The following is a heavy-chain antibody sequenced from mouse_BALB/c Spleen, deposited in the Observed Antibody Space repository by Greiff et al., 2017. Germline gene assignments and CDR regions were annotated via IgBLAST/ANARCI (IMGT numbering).Heavy chain of an antibody. J-gene: IGHJ4*01. CDR1: GFTFSSYG. V-gene: IGHV5-6*01. CDR2: ISSGGSYT. Sequence: EVKLVESGGDLVKPGGSLKLSCAASGFTFSSYGMSWVRQTPDKRLEWVATISSGGSYTYYPDSVKGRFTISRDNAKNTLYLQMSSLKSEDTAMYYCARQGGEAMDYWGQGTSVTVSS. CDR3: ARQGGEAMDY.